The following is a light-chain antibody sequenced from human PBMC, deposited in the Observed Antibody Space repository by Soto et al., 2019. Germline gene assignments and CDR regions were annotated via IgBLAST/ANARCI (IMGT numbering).Light chain of an antibody. V-gene: IGLV2-14*03. CDR1: SSDVGGYNY. CDR2: EVS. CDR3: SSYTSTTTRV. Sequence: QSVLTQPASVSGSPGQSITISYTGTSSDVGGYNYVSWYQQHPGKGPKLMIYEVSNRPSGVSNRFSGSKSGNTATLTISGLQAEDEADYYCSSYTSTTTRVFGTGTKVTVX. J-gene: IGLJ1*01.